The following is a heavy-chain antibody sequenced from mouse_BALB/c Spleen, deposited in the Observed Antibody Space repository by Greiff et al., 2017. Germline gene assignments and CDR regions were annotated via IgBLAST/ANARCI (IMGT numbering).Heavy chain of an antibody. D-gene: IGHD5-1*01. CDR3: ASLRPTRDYAMDY. CDR1: GYTFTSYT. V-gene: IGHV1-4*01. Sequence: VQLQQSGAELARPGASVKMSCKASGYTFTSYTMHWVKQRPGQGLEWIGYINPSSGYTNYNQKFKDKATLTADKSSSTAYMQLSSLTSEDSAVYYCASLRPTRDYAMDYWGQGTSVTVSS. CDR2: INPSSGYT. J-gene: IGHJ4*01.